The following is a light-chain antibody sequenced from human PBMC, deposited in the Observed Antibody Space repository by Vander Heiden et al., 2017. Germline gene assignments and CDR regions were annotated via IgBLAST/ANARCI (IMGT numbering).Light chain of an antibody. J-gene: IGKJ4*01. CDR3: QHYGNSPLT. CDR2: DAS. CDR1: QSVSSSY. V-gene: IGKV3D-20*01. Sequence: EIVLTQFPATLSLSPGERATFSCGASQSVSSSYLAWYQQKPGLAPRLLIYDASTRATGIPDRFSGSWSGTDFTLTISRLEPEDFAVYYCQHYGNSPLTFGGGTKVEIK.